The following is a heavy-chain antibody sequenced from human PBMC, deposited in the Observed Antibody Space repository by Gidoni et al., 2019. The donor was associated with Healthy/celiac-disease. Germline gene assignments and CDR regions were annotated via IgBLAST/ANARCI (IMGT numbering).Heavy chain of an antibody. CDR3: AKDLERCSSSTSCYDAFDI. J-gene: IGHJ3*02. Sequence: QVQLVESGGGVVHTGRSLRLSCAASGFTFSSYRMNWVRQATGKGLECVAVISYDGSNKYYADSVKGRFTISRDNSKNTLYLQMNSLRAEDTAVYYCAKDLERCSSSTSCYDAFDIWCQGTMVTVSS. V-gene: IGHV3-30*18. D-gene: IGHD2-2*01. CDR2: ISYDGSNK. CDR1: GFTFSSYR.